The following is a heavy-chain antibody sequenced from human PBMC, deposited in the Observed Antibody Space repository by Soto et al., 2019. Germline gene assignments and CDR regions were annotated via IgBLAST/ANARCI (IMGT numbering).Heavy chain of an antibody. CDR1: VGSVISHY. CDR2: LYNAERT. Sequence: DTLSLPCNVSVGSVISHYWSWIRQPAGKGLEWLGRLYNAERTSYNPSLKGRVTMSMDTSNNQFSLKLTSVTAADTAVYFCAREPLAHSYFDFWGQGTLVTVSS. CDR3: AREPLAHSYFDF. J-gene: IGHJ4*02. V-gene: IGHV4-4*07.